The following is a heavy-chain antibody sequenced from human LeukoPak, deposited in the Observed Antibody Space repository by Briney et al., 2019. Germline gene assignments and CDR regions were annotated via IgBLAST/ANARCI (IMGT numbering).Heavy chain of an antibody. CDR2: ISYDGSNK. V-gene: IGHV3-30*04. D-gene: IGHD1-26*01. CDR3: ARDFSGSYYPAYYFDY. Sequence: PGGSLRLSCAASGFTFSSYAMHWVRQAPGKGLEWVAVISYDGSNKYYADSVKGRFTISRDNSKNTLYLQMNSLRAEDTAVYYCARDFSGSYYPAYYFDYWGQGTLVTVSS. CDR1: GFTFSSYA. J-gene: IGHJ4*02.